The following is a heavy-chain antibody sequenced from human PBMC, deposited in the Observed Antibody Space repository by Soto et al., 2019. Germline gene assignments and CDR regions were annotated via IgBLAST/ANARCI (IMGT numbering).Heavy chain of an antibody. V-gene: IGHV1-3*01. CDR1: GYTFTSYA. CDR2: INAGNGNT. Sequence: ASVKVSCKASGYTFTSYAMHWVRQAPGQRLEWMGWINAGNGNTKYSQKFQGRVTITRDTSASTAYMELSSLRSEDTAVYYCARDKASEDAFDIWGQGTMVTVSS. J-gene: IGHJ3*02. CDR3: ARDKASEDAFDI.